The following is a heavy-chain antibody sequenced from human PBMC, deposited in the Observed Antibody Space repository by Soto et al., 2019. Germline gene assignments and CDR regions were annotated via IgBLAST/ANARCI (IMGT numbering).Heavy chain of an antibody. J-gene: IGHJ4*02. CDR3: ASLVHY. V-gene: IGHV3-48*04. D-gene: IGHD2-8*02. CDR2: ISSNGHTI. CDR1: GLTFSSES. Sequence: GGSLRLSCAASGLTFSSESMIWLRQAPGKGLEWVSYISSNGHTIYYADSVKGRFTISRDNAKNSVYLQMNSLRAEDTAVYYCASLVHYRGQGTLVTVSS.